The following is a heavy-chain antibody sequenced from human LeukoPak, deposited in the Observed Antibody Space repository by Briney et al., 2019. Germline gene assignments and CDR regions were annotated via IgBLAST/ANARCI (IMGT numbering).Heavy chain of an antibody. CDR2: ISAYNGNT. V-gene: IGHV1-18*01. CDR1: GYTFTSYG. D-gene: IGHD2-21*02. CDR3: ARDRRLAYCGGDCYFNWFDP. J-gene: IGHJ5*02. Sequence: ASVKVSCKASGYTFTSYGISWVRQAPGQGLEWMGRISAYNGNTNYAQKLQGRVTMTTDTSTSTAYMELRSLRSDDTAVYYCARDRRLAYCGGDCYFNWFDPWGQGTLVTVSS.